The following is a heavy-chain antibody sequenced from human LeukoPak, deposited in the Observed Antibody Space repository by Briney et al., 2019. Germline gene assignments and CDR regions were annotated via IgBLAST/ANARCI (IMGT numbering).Heavy chain of an antibody. V-gene: IGHV3-23*01. CDR1: GFTFSTYA. CDR3: AKERLSSGYFDY. D-gene: IGHD3-22*01. J-gene: IGHJ4*02. Sequence: PGGSLRLSCAASGFTFSTYAMSWVRQAPGKGLEWVSAISGSGGRTYCADSVKGRFTISRDNSKNTLYLQMNSLRAEDTAVYYCAKERLSSGYFDYWGQGTLVTVSS. CDR2: ISGSGGRT.